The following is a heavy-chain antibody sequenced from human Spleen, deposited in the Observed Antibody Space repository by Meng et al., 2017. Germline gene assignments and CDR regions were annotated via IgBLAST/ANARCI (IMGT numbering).Heavy chain of an antibody. Sequence: QVRLQGAGPGRVKPSGTLSLTCAVSGGSISSSNWWSWVRQSPGKGLEWIGEIYDGGSTNYNPSLKSRVTISVDKSKNQFSLKLSSVTAADTAVYYCARVGSSSWFVADWGQGTLVTVSS. J-gene: IGHJ4*02. CDR1: GGSISSSNW. CDR3: ARVGSSSWFVAD. V-gene: IGHV4-4*02. CDR2: IYDGGST. D-gene: IGHD6-13*01.